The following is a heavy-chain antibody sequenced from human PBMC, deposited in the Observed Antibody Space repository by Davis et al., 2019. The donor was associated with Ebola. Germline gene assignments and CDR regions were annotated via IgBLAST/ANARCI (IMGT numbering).Heavy chain of an antibody. J-gene: IGHJ4*02. CDR2: LIPLFATP. Sequence: SVQVSCQASGDTFGTNAVIWVRQAPGQGLEWMGELIPLFATPSYSQKLQGRVTMTTDTSTSTAYMELRSLRSDDTAVYYCARDLLRDIVVVVAATTPGYWGQGTLVTVSS. CDR1: GDTFGTNA. CDR3: ARDLLRDIVVVVAATTPGY. D-gene: IGHD2-15*01. V-gene: IGHV1-69*05.